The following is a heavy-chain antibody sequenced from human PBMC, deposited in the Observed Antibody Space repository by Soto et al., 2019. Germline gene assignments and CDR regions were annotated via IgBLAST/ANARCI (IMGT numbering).Heavy chain of an antibody. CDR3: AKDLHWYGMDV. V-gene: IGHV3-23*01. D-gene: IGHD1-20*01. CDR1: GFTFSDYF. J-gene: IGHJ6*02. CDR2: INKDGGTT. Sequence: EVQLLESGGGLVQPGESLRLSCAASGFTFSDYFRNWFGQAPGKGLEGVSGINKDGGTTKNADFVRGRFTISRDNSRNTLYLQMNSVRAEDTALYYCAKDLHWYGMDVWGQGTTVTVS.